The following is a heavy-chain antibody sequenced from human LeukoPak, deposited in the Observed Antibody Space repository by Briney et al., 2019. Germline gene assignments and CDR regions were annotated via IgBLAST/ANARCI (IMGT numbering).Heavy chain of an antibody. V-gene: IGHV4-30-4*01. D-gene: IGHD3-10*01. CDR2: IYYSGRT. CDR3: ARDHVLLWFGELYSYGMDV. J-gene: IGHJ6*02. Sequence: SETLSLTCTVSGGSISSGDYYWSWIRQPPGKGLEWIGYIYYSGRTYYNPSLKSRVTISVDTSKNQFSLKLSSVTAADTAVYYCARDHVLLWFGELYSYGMDVSGQGTTVIVSS. CDR1: GGSISSGDYY.